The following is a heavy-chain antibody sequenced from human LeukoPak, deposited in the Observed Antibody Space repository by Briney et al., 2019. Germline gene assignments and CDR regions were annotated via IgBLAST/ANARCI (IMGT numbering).Heavy chain of an antibody. D-gene: IGHD5-24*01. CDR3: ASDSRADRYRLFDS. CDR2: ISGSGDNT. J-gene: IGHJ4*02. V-gene: IGHV3-23*01. CDR1: GFTFSSYA. Sequence: GGSLRLSCAASGFTFSSYAMNWVRQAPGKGLECVSGISGSGDNTYYADSVRGRFTISRDSSKSTLLLQMYSLRAEDTALYYCASDSRADRYRLFDSWGQGTLVTVSS.